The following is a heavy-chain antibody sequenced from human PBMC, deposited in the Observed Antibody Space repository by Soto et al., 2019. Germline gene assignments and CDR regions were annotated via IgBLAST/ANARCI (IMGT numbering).Heavy chain of an antibody. D-gene: IGHD6-6*01. Sequence: GASVKVSCKASGVTFSSYAISWVRQAPGQGLEWMGGIIPIFGTANYAQKFQGRVTITADESTSTAYMELSSLRSEDTAVYYCARDTYSSSSRTPTYYYYGMDVWGQGTTVTVSS. CDR2: IIPIFGTA. CDR3: ARDTYSSSSRTPTYYYYGMDV. J-gene: IGHJ6*02. CDR1: GVTFSSYA. V-gene: IGHV1-69*13.